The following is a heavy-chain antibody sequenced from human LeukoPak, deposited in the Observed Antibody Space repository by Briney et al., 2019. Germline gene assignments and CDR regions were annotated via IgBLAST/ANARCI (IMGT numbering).Heavy chain of an antibody. Sequence: SETLSLTCTVSGGSISSYYWSWIRQPPGKGLEWIGYIYYSGSTNYNPSLKSRVTISVDTSKNQFSLKLSSVTAADTAVYYCAKTIEGHSWRTRYYDYYMDVWGKGTTVTVSS. CDR2: IYYSGST. V-gene: IGHV4-59*01. D-gene: IGHD6-13*01. CDR1: GGSISSYY. J-gene: IGHJ6*03. CDR3: AKTIEGHSWRTRYYDYYMDV.